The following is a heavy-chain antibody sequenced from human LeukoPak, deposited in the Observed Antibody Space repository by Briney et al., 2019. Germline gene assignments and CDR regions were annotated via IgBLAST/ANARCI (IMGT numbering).Heavy chain of an antibody. CDR2: IYYSGSA. CDR1: GGSISSGGYY. D-gene: IGHD3-10*01. Sequence: SETLSLTCTVSGGSISSGGYYWSWIRQHPGKGLEWIGYIYYSGSAYYNPSLKSRVTISVDTSKNQFSLKLSSVTAADTAVYYCARGTITMVRGVTLDYWGQGTLVTVSS. CDR3: ARGTITMVRGVTLDY. J-gene: IGHJ4*02. V-gene: IGHV4-31*03.